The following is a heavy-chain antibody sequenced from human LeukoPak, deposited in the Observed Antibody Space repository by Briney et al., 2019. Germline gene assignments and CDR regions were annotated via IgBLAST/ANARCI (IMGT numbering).Heavy chain of an antibody. V-gene: IGHV4-30-2*01. D-gene: IGHD3-3*01. CDR2: IYHSGST. CDR3: ARSLYYDFWSGYLDY. J-gene: IGHJ4*02. Sequence: TLSLTCTVSGGSISSGGYYWSWIRQPPGKGLEWIGYIYHSGSTYYNPSLKSRVTISVDRSKNQFSLKLSSVTAADAAVYYCARSLYYDFWSGYLDYRGQGTLVTVSS. CDR1: GGSISSGGYY.